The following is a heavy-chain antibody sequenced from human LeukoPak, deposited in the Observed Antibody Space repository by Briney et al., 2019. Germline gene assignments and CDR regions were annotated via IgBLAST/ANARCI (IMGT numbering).Heavy chain of an antibody. CDR3: ARESTVVTASYVDY. V-gene: IGHV1-18*01. CDR2: ISVYNGNT. J-gene: IGHJ4*02. Sequence: GASVKVSRKASGYTFSSYGISWVRQAPGQGLEWMGWISVYNGNTNYAQKLQGRVTMTTDTSTSTAYMELRSLRSDDTAVYYCARESTVVTASYVDYWGQGTLVTVSP. CDR1: GYTFSSYG. D-gene: IGHD4-23*01.